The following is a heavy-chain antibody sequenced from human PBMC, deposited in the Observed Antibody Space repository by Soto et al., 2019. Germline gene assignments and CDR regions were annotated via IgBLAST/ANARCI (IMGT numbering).Heavy chain of an antibody. CDR2: INAGSGNT. CDR1: GYTFTRYA. V-gene: IGHV1-3*01. J-gene: IGHJ6*02. Sequence: ASVKVSCKASGYTFTRYAIHWVRQGPGQRLEWVGCINAGSGNTKYSQKFRGRVTITWDTSASTAYMDLSSLKSEDTAVYYCAINADVWGQGTTVTVSS. CDR3: AINADV.